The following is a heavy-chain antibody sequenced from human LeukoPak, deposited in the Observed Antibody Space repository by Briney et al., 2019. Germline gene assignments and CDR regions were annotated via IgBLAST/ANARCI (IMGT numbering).Heavy chain of an antibody. Sequence: GGSLRLSCAASGFTFSDYNMRWIRQAPGKGLEWVSSISRSGSTKYYADSVKGRFTISRDNAKNSLYLQMNSLRAEDTALYYCARAIYDFWSGYYAPGNYYYYYYMDVWGKGTTVTVSS. CDR2: ISRSGSTK. CDR1: GFTFSDYN. CDR3: ARAIYDFWSGYYAPGNYYYYYYMDV. J-gene: IGHJ6*03. V-gene: IGHV3-11*01. D-gene: IGHD3-3*01.